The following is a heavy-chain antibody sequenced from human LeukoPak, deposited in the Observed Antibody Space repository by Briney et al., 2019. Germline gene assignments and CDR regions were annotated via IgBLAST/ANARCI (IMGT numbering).Heavy chain of an antibody. CDR1: GFTFDDYA. J-gene: IGHJ4*02. CDR2: ISWNSGSI. Sequence: QTGGSLRLSCAASGFTFDDYAMRWVRQAPGKGLEWVSGISWNSGSIGYADSVKGRFTISRDNAKNSLYLQMNSLRAEDTALYYCAKVGNWNYDDYSDYWGQGTLVTVSS. V-gene: IGHV3-9*01. D-gene: IGHD1-7*01. CDR3: AKVGNWNYDDYSDY.